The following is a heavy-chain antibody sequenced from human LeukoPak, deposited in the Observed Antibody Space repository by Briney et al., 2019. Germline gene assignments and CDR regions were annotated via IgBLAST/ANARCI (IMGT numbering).Heavy chain of an antibody. CDR2: ISGSAIST. CDR3: AKDPSTYTVTTGYFDY. Sequence: PGGSLRLSCAASGFTFSTYGMRWVRQAPGKGLEWVSAISGSAISTYYADSVKGRFTISRDNSKKTLYLQMNSLRAEDTAVYFCAKDPSTYTVTTGYFDYWGQGTLVTVSS. CDR1: GFTFSTYG. J-gene: IGHJ4*02. D-gene: IGHD4-11*01. V-gene: IGHV3-23*01.